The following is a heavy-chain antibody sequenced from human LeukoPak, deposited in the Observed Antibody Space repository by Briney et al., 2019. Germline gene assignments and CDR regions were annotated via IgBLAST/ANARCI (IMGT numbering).Heavy chain of an antibody. D-gene: IGHD1-1*01. J-gene: IGHJ4*02. Sequence: GGSLRLSCAASGLTISSNFMAWVRQAPGKGLEWVSLIYADGRPYYADSVKGRFTISRDNSKNTLYFQMNSLRAEDTAIYHCARRMPRNWSHDYWGQGTPVTVSS. CDR2: IYADGRP. CDR3: ARRMPRNWSHDY. V-gene: IGHV3-53*01. CDR1: GLTISSNF.